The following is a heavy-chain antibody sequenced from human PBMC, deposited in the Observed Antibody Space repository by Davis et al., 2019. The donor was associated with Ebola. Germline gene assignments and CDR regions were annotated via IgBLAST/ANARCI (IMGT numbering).Heavy chain of an antibody. Sequence: ASVKVSCKASGYTFPTYDISWVRQAPGQGLEWLGWISVYHGNTNYAQKLQGRVTMTTDTSTSTAYMELRSLRSDDTAVYYCARKGRYGDFIDYWGQGTLVTVSS. CDR1: GYTFPTYD. J-gene: IGHJ4*02. CDR2: ISVYHGNT. V-gene: IGHV1-18*01. D-gene: IGHD4-17*01. CDR3: ARKGRYGDFIDY.